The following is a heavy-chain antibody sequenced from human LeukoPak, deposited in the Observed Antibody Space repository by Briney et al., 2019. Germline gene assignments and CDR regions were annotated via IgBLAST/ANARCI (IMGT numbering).Heavy chain of an antibody. D-gene: IGHD3-16*01. CDR3: ARLYYPDRGQWYYYDS. V-gene: IGHV4-59*01. J-gene: IGHJ4*02. CDR1: GDSMDVYY. Sequence: SETLSLTCTVVGDSMDVYYWTWLRQAPGKGIEWIGYIFSSGATNYNRSLKSRVTILINTSKKNFSLTLKSVTAADTAIYYCARLYYPDRGQWYYYDSWGQGTLVTVSS. CDR2: IFSSGAT.